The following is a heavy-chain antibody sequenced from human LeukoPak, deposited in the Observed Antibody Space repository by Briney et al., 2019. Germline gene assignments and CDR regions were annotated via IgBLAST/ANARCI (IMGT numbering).Heavy chain of an antibody. J-gene: IGHJ4*02. D-gene: IGHD2/OR15-2a*01. CDR2: INPNSGGT. CDR3: ARERLGQYRALDY. Sequence: GASVKVSCKASGYTFTGYYMHWVRQAPGQGLEWMGWINPNSGGTNYAQKFQGRVTMTRDTSISTAYMELSSLRSDDTGVYYCARERLGQYRALDYWGQGTLVTVSS. CDR1: GYTFTGYY. V-gene: IGHV1-2*02.